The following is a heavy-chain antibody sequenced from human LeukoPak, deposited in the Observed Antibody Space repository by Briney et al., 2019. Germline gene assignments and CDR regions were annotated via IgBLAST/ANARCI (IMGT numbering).Heavy chain of an antibody. CDR2: ISYDGSNK. CDR1: GFTVSSNY. V-gene: IGHV3-30-3*01. D-gene: IGHD6-6*01. J-gene: IGHJ4*02. Sequence: GGSLRLSCAASGFTVSSNYMSWVRQAPGKGLEWVAVISYDGSNKYYADSVKGRFTISRDNSKNTLYLQMNSLRAEDTAVYYCARDMDASIAPYYFDYWGQGTLVTVSS. CDR3: ARDMDASIAPYYFDY.